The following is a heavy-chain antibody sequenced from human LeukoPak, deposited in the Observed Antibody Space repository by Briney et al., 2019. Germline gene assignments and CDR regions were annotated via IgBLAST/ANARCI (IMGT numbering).Heavy chain of an antibody. CDR2: INHSGST. V-gene: IGHV4-34*01. CDR1: GGSFSGYY. D-gene: IGHD5-24*01. Sequence: PSETLSLTCAVYGGSFSGYYWSWIRQPSGKGLEWIGEINHSGSTNYNPSLKSRVTISVDTSKNQFSLKLSSVTAADTAVYYCAAARRWLQSKNSGRFSDYWGQGTLVTVSS. CDR3: AAARRWLQSKNSGRFSDY. J-gene: IGHJ4*02.